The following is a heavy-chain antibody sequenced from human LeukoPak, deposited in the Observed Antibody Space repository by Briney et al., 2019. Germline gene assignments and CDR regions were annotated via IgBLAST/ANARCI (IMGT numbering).Heavy chain of an antibody. J-gene: IGHJ6*02. Sequence: PSETLSLTCAVSGGSISSGGYSWSWIRQPPGKGLEWIGYIYHSGSTYYNPSLKSRVTMSEDTSKKHFSLRLSAVTAADTAVYYCARGLCGSGGCNYNYYGMDVWGQGTTVTVSS. V-gene: IGHV4-30-2*01. CDR3: ARGLCGSGGCNYNYYGMDV. CDR1: GGSISSGGYS. D-gene: IGHD3-10*01. CDR2: IYHSGST.